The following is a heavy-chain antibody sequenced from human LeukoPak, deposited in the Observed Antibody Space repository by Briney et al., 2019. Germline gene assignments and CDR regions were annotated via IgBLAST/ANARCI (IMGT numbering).Heavy chain of an antibody. CDR1: GYTFTGYY. J-gene: IGHJ4*02. CDR3: ATTKLRYFDWSLWGFDY. V-gene: IGHV1-2*02. D-gene: IGHD3-9*01. CDR2: INPNSGGT. Sequence: PGASVKVSCKASGYTFTGYYMHWVRQAPGQGLEWMGWINPNSGGTNYAQKFQGRVTMTRDTSISTAYMELSRLRSDDTAVYYYATTKLRYFDWSLWGFDYWGQGTLVTVSS.